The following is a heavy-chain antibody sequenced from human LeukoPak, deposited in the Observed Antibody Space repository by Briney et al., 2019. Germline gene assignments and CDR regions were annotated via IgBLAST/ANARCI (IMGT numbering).Heavy chain of an antibody. D-gene: IGHD1-26*01. V-gene: IGHV1-8*02. CDR1: GYTFTGYY. Sequence: ASVKVSCKASGYTFTGYYVHWVRQATGQGLEWMGWMNPNSGNTGYAQKFQGRVTMTRNTSISTAYMELSSLRSEDTAVYYCAREILARELDAFDIWGQGTMVTVSS. CDR3: AREILARELDAFDI. J-gene: IGHJ3*02. CDR2: MNPNSGNT.